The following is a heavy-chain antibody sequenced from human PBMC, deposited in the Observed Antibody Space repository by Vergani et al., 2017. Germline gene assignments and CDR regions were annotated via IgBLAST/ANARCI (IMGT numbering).Heavy chain of an antibody. J-gene: IGHJ4*02. V-gene: IGHV3-33*01. CDR3: ARPRWGRILDIAVLGGGFNS. D-gene: IGHD6-19*01. CDR2: LWYDGSKT. CDR1: GFSFSSYG. Sequence: QVQLVESGGGVVQPGRSLRLSCAASGFSFSSYGMHWVRQAPGKGLEWVAALWYDGSKTYYADSVKGRFTISRDNSKDTLFLQMNSLRAEDTAVYYCARPRWGRILDIAVLGGGFNSWGQGTLVTVSS.